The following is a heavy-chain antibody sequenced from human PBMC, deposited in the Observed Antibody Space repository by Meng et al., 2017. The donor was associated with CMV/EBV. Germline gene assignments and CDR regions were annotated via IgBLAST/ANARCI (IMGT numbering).Heavy chain of an antibody. V-gene: IGHV1-69*10. CDR2: IIPILGIA. Sequence: SVKVSCKASGYTFTGYYMYWVRQAPGQGLEWMGWIIPILGIANYAQKFQGRVTITADKSTSTAYTELSSLRSEDTAVYYCARAREMATYYYYYGMDVWGQGTTVTVSS. D-gene: IGHD5-24*01. CDR3: ARAREMATYYYYYGMDV. CDR1: GYTFTGYY. J-gene: IGHJ6*02.